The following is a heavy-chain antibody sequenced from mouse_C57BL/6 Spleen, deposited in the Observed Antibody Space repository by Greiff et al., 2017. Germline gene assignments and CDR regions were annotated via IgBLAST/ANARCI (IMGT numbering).Heavy chain of an antibody. CDR3: ARAPITTVVSYYFDY. J-gene: IGHJ2*01. Sequence: QVQLQQSGAELMKPGASVKLSCKATGYTFTGYWIEWVKQRPGHGLEWIGEILPGSGSTNYNEKFKGKATLTADTSSNTAYMQLSSLTTEDSAIYYCARAPITTVVSYYFDYWGQGTTLTVSS. D-gene: IGHD1-1*01. CDR1: GYTFTGYW. CDR2: ILPGSGST. V-gene: IGHV1-9*01.